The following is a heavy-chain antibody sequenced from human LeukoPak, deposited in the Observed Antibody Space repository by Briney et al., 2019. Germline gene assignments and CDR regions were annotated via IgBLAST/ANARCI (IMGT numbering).Heavy chain of an antibody. CDR3: ARAYNKAAYFDS. J-gene: IGHJ4*02. V-gene: IGHV4-34*01. CDR2: INHSGST. CDR1: GGSFSGYS. D-gene: IGHD1-1*01. Sequence: SETLSLTCAVYGGSFSGYSWNWIRQPTGKGLEWIGEINHSGSTNYNPSLKSRVTISVDTSKNQFSLKLSSVTAADTAVYYCARAYNKAAYFDSWGQGTLVTVSS.